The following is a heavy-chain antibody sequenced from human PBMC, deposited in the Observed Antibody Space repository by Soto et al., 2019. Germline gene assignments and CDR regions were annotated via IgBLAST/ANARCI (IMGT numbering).Heavy chain of an antibody. Sequence: QVQLVQSGAEVKKPGSAVKVSCKDSGGIFSSHAFSWVRQAPGQGLEWMGGIIPIFGRANYAQKFQGRVTISADESTSKVHMEVNSLRFEDTAVYYCARSLGGDRSGAFDFWGQGTMVTVSS. CDR2: IIPIFGRA. CDR1: GGIFSSHA. D-gene: IGHD2-21*02. V-gene: IGHV1-69*01. CDR3: ARSLGGDRSGAFDF. J-gene: IGHJ3*01.